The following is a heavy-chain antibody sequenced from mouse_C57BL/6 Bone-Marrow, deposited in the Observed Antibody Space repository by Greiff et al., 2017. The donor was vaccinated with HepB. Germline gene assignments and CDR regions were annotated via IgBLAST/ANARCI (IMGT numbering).Heavy chain of an antibody. CDR3: AREGGVVAHFDY. Sequence: QVQLQQPGAELVMPGASVKLSCKASGYTFTSYWMHWVKQRPGQGLEWIGEIDPSDSYTNYNQKFKGKSTLTVDKSSSTAYMQLSSLTSEDSAVYYGAREGGVVAHFDYWGQGTTLTVSS. J-gene: IGHJ2*01. D-gene: IGHD1-1*01. V-gene: IGHV1-69*01. CDR1: GYTFTSYW. CDR2: IDPSDSYT.